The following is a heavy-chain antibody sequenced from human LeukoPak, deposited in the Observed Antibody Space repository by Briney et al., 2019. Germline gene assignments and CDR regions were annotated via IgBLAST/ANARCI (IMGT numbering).Heavy chain of an antibody. D-gene: IGHD3-22*01. V-gene: IGHV3-48*02. J-gene: IGHJ3*02. Sequence: PSGGSQRLSCAASGFTFSSYSMNWVRQVPGKGLEWVSYISRSSTTIYYADSVKGRFTISRDNAKNSLYLQMNSLRDEDTAVYYCARLDSSGYYQDAFDIWGEGWMPTVFS. CDR2: ISRSSTTI. CDR1: GFTFSSYS. CDR3: ARLDSSGYYQDAFDI.